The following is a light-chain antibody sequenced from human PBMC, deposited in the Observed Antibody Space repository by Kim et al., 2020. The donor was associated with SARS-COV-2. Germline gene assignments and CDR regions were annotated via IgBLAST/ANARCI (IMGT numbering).Light chain of an antibody. CDR1: QNVNEF. Sequence: SSLSASVGDKVTITFRANQNVNEFLNWYQQKPGRAPELLIGSASTLQSGVPSRFSGSGSVTDFNLTISGLQPEDFTIYYCQSGWMFGQGTKVEIK. V-gene: IGKV1-39*02. CDR2: SAS. CDR3: QSGWM. J-gene: IGKJ1*01.